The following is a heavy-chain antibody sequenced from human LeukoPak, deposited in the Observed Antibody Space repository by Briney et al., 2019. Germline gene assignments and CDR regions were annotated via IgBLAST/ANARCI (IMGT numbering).Heavy chain of an antibody. V-gene: IGHV5-10-1*01. CDR1: GYSFTSYW. CDR3: ARVLGDYDILTGYSTNWFDP. CDR2: IDPSDSYT. J-gene: IGHJ5*02. Sequence: GESLRISCKGSGYSFTSYWISWVRQMPGKGLEWMWRIDPSDSYTNYSPSFQGHVTISADKSISTAYLQWSSLKASDTAMYYCARVLGDYDILTGYSTNWFDPWGQGTLVTVSS. D-gene: IGHD3-9*01.